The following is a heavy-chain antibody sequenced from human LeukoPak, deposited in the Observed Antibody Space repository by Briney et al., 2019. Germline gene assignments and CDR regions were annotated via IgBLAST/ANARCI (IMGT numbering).Heavy chain of an antibody. J-gene: IGHJ5*02. D-gene: IGHD3-3*01. CDR1: GGSISSYY. CDR3: ARDPTKIFGVVSVSGRNWFDP. V-gene: IGHV4-4*07. CDR2: IYTSGST. Sequence: SETLSLTCTVSGGSISSYYWSWIRQPAGKGLEWIGRIYTSGSTNYNPSLKSRVTMSVDTSKNQFSLKLSSVTAADTAVYYCARDPTKIFGVVSVSGRNWFDPWGQGTLVTVSP.